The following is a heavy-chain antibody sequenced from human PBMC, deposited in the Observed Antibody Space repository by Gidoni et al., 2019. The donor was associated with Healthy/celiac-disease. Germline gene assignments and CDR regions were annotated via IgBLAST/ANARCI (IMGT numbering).Heavy chain of an antibody. CDR2: IYYSGST. J-gene: IGHJ6*02. V-gene: IGHV4-59*08. CDR3: ARRGGLPHYYGMDV. CDR1: GGSISSYY. Sequence: QVQLQESGPGLVKPSETLSLTCTVSGGSISSYYWSWIRQPPGKGLEWIGYIYYSGSTNYNPSLKSRVTISVDTSKNHFSLKLSSVTAADTAVYYCARRGGLPHYYGMDVWGQGTTVTVSS. D-gene: IGHD6-25*01.